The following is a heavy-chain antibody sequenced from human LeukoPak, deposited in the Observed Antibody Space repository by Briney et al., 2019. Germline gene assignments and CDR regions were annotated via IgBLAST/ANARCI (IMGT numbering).Heavy chain of an antibody. Sequence: SQTLSLTCAISGDSVSSNSAAWNWIRQSPSRGLEWLGRTYYRSKWYNDYAVSVKSRITINPDTSKNQFSLQLNSVTPEDTAVYYCGRGLGYCSSTSCTIYFDYWGQGTLVTVSS. CDR2: TYYRSKWYN. CDR3: GRGLGYCSSTSCTIYFDY. CDR1: GDSVSSNSAA. D-gene: IGHD2-2*01. V-gene: IGHV6-1*01. J-gene: IGHJ4*02.